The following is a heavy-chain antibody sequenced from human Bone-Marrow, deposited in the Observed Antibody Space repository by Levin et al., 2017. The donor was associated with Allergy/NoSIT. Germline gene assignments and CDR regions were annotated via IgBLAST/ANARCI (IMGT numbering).Heavy chain of an antibody. CDR3: ARGPTSSSWYNYYYGMDG. D-gene: IGHD6-13*01. CDR2: INHSGST. Sequence: GSLRLSCAVYGGSFSGYYWSWIRQPPGKGLEWIGEINHSGSTNYNPSLKSRVTISVDTSKNQFSLKLSSVTAADTAVYYCARGPTSSSWYNYYYGMDGWGQGTTVTVSS. V-gene: IGHV4-34*01. J-gene: IGHJ6*02. CDR1: GGSFSGYY.